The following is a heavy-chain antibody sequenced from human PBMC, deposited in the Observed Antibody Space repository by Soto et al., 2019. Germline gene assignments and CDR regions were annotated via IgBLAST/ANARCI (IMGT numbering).Heavy chain of an antibody. D-gene: IGHD6-13*01. CDR3: TRGAAAGTEDYYYGMDV. Sequence: GGSLRLSCTASGFTFGDYAMSWFRQAPGKGLEWVGFIRSKAYGGTTEYAASVKGRFTISRDDSKSIAYLQMNSLKTEDTAVYYCTRGAAAGTEDYYYGMDVWGQGTTVTVSS. CDR1: GFTFGDYA. CDR2: IRSKAYGGTT. V-gene: IGHV3-49*03. J-gene: IGHJ6*02.